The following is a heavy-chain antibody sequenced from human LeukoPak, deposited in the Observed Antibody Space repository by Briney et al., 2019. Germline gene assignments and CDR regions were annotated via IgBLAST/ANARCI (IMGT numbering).Heavy chain of an antibody. D-gene: IGHD5-18*01. CDR3: ARGGYSSHDAFDI. V-gene: IGHV3-21*01. Sequence: PGGSLRLSCAASGFTFSSYAMSWVRQAPGKGLEWVSSITSSSSYIYYADSVKGRFTISRDNAKNSLYLQMNSLRAEDMAVYYCARGGYSSHDAFDIWGQGTMVTVSS. CDR1: GFTFSSYA. J-gene: IGHJ3*02. CDR2: ITSSSSYI.